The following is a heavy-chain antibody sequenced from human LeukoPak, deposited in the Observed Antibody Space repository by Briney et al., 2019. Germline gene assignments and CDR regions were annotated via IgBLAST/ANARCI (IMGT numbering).Heavy chain of an antibody. J-gene: IGHJ4*02. Sequence: SETLSLTCTVSGGSISSHYWSWIRQPPGKGLEWIGYIYYSGSTNYNPSLKSRVTISVDTSKNQFSLKLSSVTAADTAVYYCARGRYYYGSGSYSYYFDYWGQGTLVTVSS. CDR2: IYYSGST. CDR1: GGSISSHY. V-gene: IGHV4-59*11. D-gene: IGHD3-10*01. CDR3: ARGRYYYGSGSYSYYFDY.